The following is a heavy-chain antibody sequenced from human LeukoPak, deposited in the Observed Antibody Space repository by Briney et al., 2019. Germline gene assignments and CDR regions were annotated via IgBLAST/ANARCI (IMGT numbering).Heavy chain of an antibody. J-gene: IGHJ4*02. CDR1: GFAFSTHG. CDR2: IRDHGNNA. Sequence: GGSLRLSRAASGFAFSTHGLHWVRQAPGKGLEWVAFIRDHGNNAYYAESVKGRFTISRDNSKNTLHLQMESLRVEDTAVYYCAKDHCGSCSGDDFFDRWGQGALVTVSS. CDR3: AKDHCGSCSGDDFFDR. V-gene: IGHV3-30*02. D-gene: IGHD2-15*01.